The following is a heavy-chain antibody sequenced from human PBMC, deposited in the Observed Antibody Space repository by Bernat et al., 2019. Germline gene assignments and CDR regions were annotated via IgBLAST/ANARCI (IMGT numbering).Heavy chain of an antibody. CDR3: ATNSRELTTVTYFDY. CDR2: IYYSGST. D-gene: IGHD4-11*01. J-gene: IGHJ4*02. Sequence: QLQLQESGPGLVKPSETLSLTCTVSGGSISSSSYYWGWIRQPPGKGLEWIGSIYYSGSTYYNPSLKSRVTISVDTSKNQFSLKLSSVIAADTAVYYCATNSRELTTVTYFDYWGQGTLVTVSS. V-gene: IGHV4-39*01. CDR1: GGSISSSSYY.